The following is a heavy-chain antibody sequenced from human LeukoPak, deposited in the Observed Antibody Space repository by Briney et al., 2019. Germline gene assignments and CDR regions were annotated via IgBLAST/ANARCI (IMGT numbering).Heavy chain of an antibody. CDR3: AKDSNTGGYSFGS. D-gene: IGHD5-12*01. CDR1: GFTFHHYS. V-gene: IGHV3-43*01. Sequence: GGSLRLSCAASGFTFHHYSMHWVRQPPGKGLEWVSLISWDGGITYYADSVRGRFTISRDNSKNSLSQEMNSLRTEDTALYYCAKDSNTGGYSFGSWGQGTLVTVTS. J-gene: IGHJ4*02. CDR2: ISWDGGIT.